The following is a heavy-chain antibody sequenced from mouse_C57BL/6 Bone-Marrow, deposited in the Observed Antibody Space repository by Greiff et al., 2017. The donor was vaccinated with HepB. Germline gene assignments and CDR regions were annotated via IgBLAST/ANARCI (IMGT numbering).Heavy chain of an antibody. J-gene: IGHJ1*03. V-gene: IGHV14-4*01. Sequence: EVKLMESGAELVRPGASVKLSCTASGFNIKDDYMHWVKQRPEQGLEWIGWIDPENGDTEYASKFQGKATITADTSSNTAYLQLSSLTSEDTAVYYCTIRSTMVTFYWYFDVWGTGTTVTVSS. CDR1: GFNIKDDY. CDR3: TIRSTMVTFYWYFDV. D-gene: IGHD2-2*01. CDR2: IDPENGDT.